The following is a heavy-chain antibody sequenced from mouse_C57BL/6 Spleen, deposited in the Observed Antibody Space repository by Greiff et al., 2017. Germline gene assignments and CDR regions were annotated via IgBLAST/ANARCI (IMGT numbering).Heavy chain of an antibody. D-gene: IGHD2-13*01. CDR2: IDPSDSYT. V-gene: IGHV1-50*01. CDR3: TLMVTWAWFAY. J-gene: IGHJ3*01. CDR1: GYTFTSYW. Sequence: VQLQQPGAELVKPGASVKLSCKASGYTFTSYWMQWVKQRPGQGLEWIGEIDPSDSYTNYNQKFKGKATLTVDTSSSTASMHLSSLTSEDSAVSYDTLMVTWAWFAYWGQGTLVTVSA.